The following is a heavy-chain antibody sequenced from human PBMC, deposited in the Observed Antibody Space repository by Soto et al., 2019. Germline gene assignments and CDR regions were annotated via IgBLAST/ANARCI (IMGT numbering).Heavy chain of an antibody. Sequence: SETLSLTCAVSGGSISSGGYSWSWIRQPPGKGLEWIGYIYHSGSTYYNPSLKSRVTISVDRSKNQFSLKLSSVTAVDTAVYYCARQKLSGYYDYWGQGTLVTVSS. CDR1: GGSISSGGYS. CDR2: IYHSGST. V-gene: IGHV4-30-2*01. J-gene: IGHJ4*02. D-gene: IGHD3-22*01. CDR3: ARQKLSGYYDY.